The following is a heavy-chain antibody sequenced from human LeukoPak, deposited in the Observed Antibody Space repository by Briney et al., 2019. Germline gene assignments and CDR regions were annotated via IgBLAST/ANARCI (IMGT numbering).Heavy chain of an antibody. CDR2: IKEDGSTT. CDR3: APQTMILVL. CDR1: GFTFSTHW. J-gene: IGHJ4*02. Sequence: PGGSLRLSCVASGFTFSTHWVSWIRQAPGKGLEWVANIKEDGSTTDYVDSVKGRFIISRDNAKNSVFLQMNSLRAEDTAVYYCAPQTMILVLGGQGTLVTVSS. D-gene: IGHD3-22*01. V-gene: IGHV3-7*01.